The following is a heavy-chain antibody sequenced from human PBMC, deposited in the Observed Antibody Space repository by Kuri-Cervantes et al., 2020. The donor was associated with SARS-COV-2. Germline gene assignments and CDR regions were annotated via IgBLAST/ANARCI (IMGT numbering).Heavy chain of an antibody. CDR1: GYTFTSYA. D-gene: IGHD6-6*01. CDR2: INAGNGNT. CDR3: ARDLAARGDYYYYGMDV. V-gene: IGHV1-3*01. J-gene: IGHJ6*02. Sequence: ASVKVSCKASGYTFTSYAMHWVRQAPGQRLEWMGWINAGNGNTKYSQKFQGRVTITRDTSTSTAYMELRSLRSDDTAVYYCARDLAARGDYYYYGMDVWGQGTTVTVSS.